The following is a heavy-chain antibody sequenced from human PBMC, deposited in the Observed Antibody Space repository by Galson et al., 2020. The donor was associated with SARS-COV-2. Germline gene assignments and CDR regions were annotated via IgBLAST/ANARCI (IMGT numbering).Heavy chain of an antibody. CDR3: TRLRARRGSDRKTSGGGYLGR. CDR1: GYDFSTSW. V-gene: IGHV5-51*01. CDR2: IYPGDSDA. J-gene: IGHJ4*03. D-gene: IGHD6-25*01. Sequence: HGESLKISCQGSGYDFSTSWIVWVRQMPGKGLECMGVIYPGDSDARYSPSFQGLVTISADKSVNSAYLQWSSLTASDTAIYYCTRLRARRGSDRKTSGGGYLGRWGVGAPVTVSS.